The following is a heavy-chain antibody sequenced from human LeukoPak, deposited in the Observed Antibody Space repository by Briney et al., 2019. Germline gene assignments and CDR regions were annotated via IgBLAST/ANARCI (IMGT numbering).Heavy chain of an antibody. CDR3: AKDTTGRSGGMDV. D-gene: IGHD1-1*01. CDR1: GFTFDDYA. Sequence: PGRSLRLSCAASGFTFDDYAMHWVRQAPGKGLEWVSGISWNSGSIGYADSVKGRFTISRGNAKNSLYLQMNSLRAEDTALYYCAKDTTGRSGGMDVWGQGTTVTVSS. CDR2: ISWNSGSI. J-gene: IGHJ6*02. V-gene: IGHV3-9*01.